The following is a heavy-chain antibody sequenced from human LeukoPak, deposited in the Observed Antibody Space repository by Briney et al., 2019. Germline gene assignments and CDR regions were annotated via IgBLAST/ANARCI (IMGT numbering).Heavy chain of an antibody. J-gene: IGHJ6*03. D-gene: IGHD1-7*01. CDR3: ARRWNYGRNYYIDV. CDR2: INDSGRA. Sequence: SETLSLTCAVYGGSFSNYYWSWIRQPPGKGLEWLAEINDSGRANYNPSLMSRVTVSVETSKNQFSLRLTSVTATDTAVYYCARRWNYGRNYYIDVWGKGATVSVSS. V-gene: IGHV4-34*01. CDR1: GGSFSNYY.